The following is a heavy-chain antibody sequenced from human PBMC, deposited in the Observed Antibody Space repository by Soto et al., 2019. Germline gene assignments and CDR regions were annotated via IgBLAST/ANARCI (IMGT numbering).Heavy chain of an antibody. J-gene: IGHJ4*02. CDR3: ARSGDNYNVLDF. CDR1: GFRFSDYY. Sequence: PGGSLRLSCEASGFRFSDYYMSWIRQAPGKGLEWLSYSSNSGTYTRYADSVKGRFSISRDNAKNSLYLQINSLRGEDTAIYYCARSGDNYNVLDFWGKGTPVIFSS. CDR2: SSNSGTYT. D-gene: IGHD3-10*02. V-gene: IGHV3-11*06.